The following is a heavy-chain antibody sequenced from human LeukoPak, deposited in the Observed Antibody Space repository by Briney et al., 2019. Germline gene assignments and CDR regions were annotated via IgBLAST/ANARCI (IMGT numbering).Heavy chain of an antibody. CDR2: IYHSGST. Sequence: PSETLSLTCTVSGGSISSYYWSWIRQPPGKGLEWIGYIYHSGSTYYNPSLKSRVTISVDRSKNQFSLTLSSVTAADTAVYYCARLPIAADTEFDYWGQGTLVTVSS. CDR1: GGSISSYY. V-gene: IGHV4-59*12. J-gene: IGHJ4*02. CDR3: ARLPIAADTEFDY. D-gene: IGHD6-13*01.